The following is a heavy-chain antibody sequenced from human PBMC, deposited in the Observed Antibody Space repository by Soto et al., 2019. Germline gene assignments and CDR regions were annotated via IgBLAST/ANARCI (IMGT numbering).Heavy chain of an antibody. V-gene: IGHV4-4*07. J-gene: IGHJ4*02. Sequence: SETLSLTGTVSGGSFRSYYCNWIRQPAWKGLEWLGRIFTTGTTNYSPSLKSRASMSVDTSRNQFSLELRSVTAADTAVYYCASAGCREKGCFEYFFDHWGQGILVTVSS. D-gene: IGHD2-8*01. CDR1: GGSFRSYY. CDR2: IFTTGTT. CDR3: ASAGCREKGCFEYFFDH.